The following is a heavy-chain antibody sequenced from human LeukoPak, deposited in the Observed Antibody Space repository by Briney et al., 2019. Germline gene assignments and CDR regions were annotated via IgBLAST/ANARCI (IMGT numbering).Heavy chain of an antibody. J-gene: IGHJ4*01. V-gene: IGHV3-33*01. D-gene: IGHD5-12*01. CDR3: ARDRGVAAHLDY. CDR1: GFTFSNYG. Sequence: PGGSLRLSCAASGFTFSNYGMHWVRQAQGKGLEWVAVIWFDGTNKYYADSVRGRFTISRDNSKNTLYLQMSSLRAEDTAVYYCARDRGVAAHLDYWGHGTLVTVSS. CDR2: IWFDGTNK.